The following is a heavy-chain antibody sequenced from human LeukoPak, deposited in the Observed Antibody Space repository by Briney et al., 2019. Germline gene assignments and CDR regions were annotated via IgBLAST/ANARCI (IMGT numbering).Heavy chain of an antibody. CDR3: TRASFSAGSYTDDY. CDR2: IHYSGST. J-gene: IGHJ4*02. V-gene: IGHV4-59*01. Sequence: TSETLSLTCTVSGGSIGSYYWSWIRQPPGKGLEWIGYIHYSGSTNYNPSLKSRVTISVDTSKNQFSLKLSSVTAADTAVYYCTRASFSAGSYTDDYWGQGTLVTVSS. D-gene: IGHD1-26*01. CDR1: GGSIGSYY.